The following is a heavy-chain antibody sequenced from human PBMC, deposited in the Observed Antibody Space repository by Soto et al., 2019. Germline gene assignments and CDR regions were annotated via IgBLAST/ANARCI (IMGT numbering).Heavy chain of an antibody. CDR3: ARGPTYYDFWSGPTFDP. J-gene: IGHJ5*02. CDR1: GYTFTSYD. Sequence: ASVKVSCKASGYTFTSYDINWVRQATGQGLEWMGWMNPNSGNTGYAQKFQGRVTMTRNTSISTAYMELSSLRSEDTAVYYCARGPTYYDFWSGPTFDPWGQGTLVTVSS. D-gene: IGHD3-3*01. CDR2: MNPNSGNT. V-gene: IGHV1-8*01.